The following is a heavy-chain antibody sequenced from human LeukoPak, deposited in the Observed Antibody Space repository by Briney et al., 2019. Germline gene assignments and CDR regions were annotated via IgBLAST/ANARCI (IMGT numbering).Heavy chain of an antibody. V-gene: IGHV3-7*04. D-gene: IGHD1-26*01. CDR1: GFTFSNYW. J-gene: IGHJ4*02. CDR3: AWDWKDLATARVFDY. CDR2: IKPDGSEK. Sequence: HPGGSLRLSCAASGFTFSNYWMSWVRQAPGKGLEWVANIKPDGSEKDYVDSVKGRFTISRDNAKNTLYLQMNSLRAEDTSVYYCAWDWKDLATARVFDYWGQGTLVTVSS.